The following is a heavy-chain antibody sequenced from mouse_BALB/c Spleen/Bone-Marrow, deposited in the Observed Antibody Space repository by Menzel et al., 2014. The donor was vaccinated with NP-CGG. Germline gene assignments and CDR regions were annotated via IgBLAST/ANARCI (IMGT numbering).Heavy chain of an antibody. J-gene: IGHJ3*01. D-gene: IGHD1-1*01. CDR3: ARYPLNYYDSPWFAY. CDR1: GDSITSGY. Sequence: EVKLQESGPSLVKPSQTLSLTCSVTGDSITSGYWNWIRKFPGHKLEYMGYISYTGSTSYNPSLKSRISITRDTSKTQYYLQLNSVTTEDTATYYCARYPLNYYDSPWFAYWGQGTLVTVSA. CDR2: ISYTGST. V-gene: IGHV3-8*02.